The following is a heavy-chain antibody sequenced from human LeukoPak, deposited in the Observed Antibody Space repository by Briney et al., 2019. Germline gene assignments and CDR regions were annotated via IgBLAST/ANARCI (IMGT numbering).Heavy chain of an antibody. CDR2: IYYSGST. V-gene: IGHV4-39*01. Sequence: SETLSLTCTVSGGSISSSSYYWDWIRQPPGKGLEWIGSIYYSGSTYYNPSLKSRVTISVDTSKNQFSLKLSSVTAADTAVYYCARAYSSSWYYFDYWGQGTLVTVSS. D-gene: IGHD6-13*01. CDR1: GGSISSSSYY. J-gene: IGHJ4*02. CDR3: ARAYSSSWYYFDY.